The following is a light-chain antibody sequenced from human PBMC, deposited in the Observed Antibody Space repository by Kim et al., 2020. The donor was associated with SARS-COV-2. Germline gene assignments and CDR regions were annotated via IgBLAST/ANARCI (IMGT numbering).Light chain of an antibody. V-gene: IGKV1-5*03. CDR3: QHYSRFPYT. J-gene: IGKJ2*01. Sequence: DIQMTQSPSTLSASVGDRVTISCRASQYIDAYLAWYQQKPGRAPKLLVYLASTLETGVPSRFSGTGSGTEFSLTISGLQPEDFATYYCQHYSRFPYTFGQGTRLEI. CDR2: LAS. CDR1: QYIDAY.